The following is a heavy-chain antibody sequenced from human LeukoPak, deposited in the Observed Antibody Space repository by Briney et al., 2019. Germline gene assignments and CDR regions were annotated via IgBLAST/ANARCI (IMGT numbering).Heavy chain of an antibody. V-gene: IGHV3-33*06. D-gene: IGHD3-9*01. Sequence: GRSLRLSCAASGFTFSSYGMHWVRQAPGKGLEWVAVIWYDGSNKYYADSVKGRFTISRDNSKNTLYLQMNSLRAEDTAVYYCAKGDSATGAFDIWGQGTMVTVSS. CDR3: AKGDSATGAFDI. CDR1: GFTFSSYG. J-gene: IGHJ3*02. CDR2: IWYDGSNK.